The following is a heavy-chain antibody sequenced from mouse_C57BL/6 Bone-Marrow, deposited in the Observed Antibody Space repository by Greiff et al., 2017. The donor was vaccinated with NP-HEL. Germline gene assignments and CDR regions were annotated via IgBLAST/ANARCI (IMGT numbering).Heavy chain of an antibody. CDR2: ISYSGST. V-gene: IGHV3-1*01. CDR3: ARTPHYYAMDY. J-gene: IGHJ4*01. CDR1: GYSITSGYD. Sequence: EVQLMESGPGMVKPSQSLSLTCTVTGYSITSGYDWHWIRHFPGNKLEWMGYISYSGSTNYNPSLKSRISITHDTSKNHFFLKLNSVTTEDTATYYCARTPHYYAMDYWGQGTSVTVSS.